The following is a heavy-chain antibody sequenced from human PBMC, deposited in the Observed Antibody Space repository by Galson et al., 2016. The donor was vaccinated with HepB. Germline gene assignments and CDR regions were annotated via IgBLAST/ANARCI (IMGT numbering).Heavy chain of an antibody. Sequence: SLRLSCAASGFVFSAYRLSWVRQSPGKGLEWVASINQDGNGRYYVDSAKGRFIISRDNARTSLSLQMHSLRVDDTSIYYCVSGYTSGIWGPGTMVIVSS. CDR1: GFVFSAYR. J-gene: IGHJ3*02. D-gene: IGHD6-25*01. V-gene: IGHV3-7*01. CDR3: VSGYTSGI. CDR2: INQDGNGR.